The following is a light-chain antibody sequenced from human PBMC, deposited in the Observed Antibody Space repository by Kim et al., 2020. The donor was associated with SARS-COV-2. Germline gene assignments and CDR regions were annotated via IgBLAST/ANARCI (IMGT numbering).Light chain of an antibody. J-gene: IGKJ4*01. V-gene: IGKV4-1*01. CDR1: QSVLHSSNNKNY. Sequence: DIVMTQSPDSLAVSLGERATINCKSSQSVLHSSNNKNYLAWYQQKPAQPPKLLIYWASTRESGVPDRFTGSGSGTDFTLTISSLQAEDVAVYYCQHYYSTPLTFGGGTKVEI. CDR2: WAS. CDR3: QHYYSTPLT.